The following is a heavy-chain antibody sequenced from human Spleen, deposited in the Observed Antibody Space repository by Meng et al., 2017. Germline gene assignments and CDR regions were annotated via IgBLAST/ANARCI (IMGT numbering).Heavy chain of an antibody. CDR2: TIPLFGTP. V-gene: IGHV1-69*06. CDR3: AKGVTEYSGVDY. CDR1: GGNFSSYA. J-gene: IGHJ4*02. Sequence: QGERVESGAEVRKPGSSVKVDCKVSGGNFSSYASSWVRLAPGQGLEWMGGTIPLFGTPNYAQKFQGRVKITADKSTSTVYVEMSSLTSGDTAVYYCAKGVTEYSGVDYWGQGTLVTVSS. D-gene: IGHD5-12*01.